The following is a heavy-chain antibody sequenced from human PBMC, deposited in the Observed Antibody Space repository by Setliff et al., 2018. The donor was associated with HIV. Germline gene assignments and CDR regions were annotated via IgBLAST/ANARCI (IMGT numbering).Heavy chain of an antibody. CDR1: GFTFSSYA. Sequence: GGSLRLSCAASGFTFSSYAMSWVRQAPGKGLEWVSAISGSGGYTYYADSVKGRFTISRDNSKNTLYLQMNSLRAEDTAVYYCAKDIPVEGDSGYDPLFGYWGQGTLVTVS. CDR3: AKDIPVEGDSGYDPLFGY. V-gene: IGHV3-23*01. CDR2: ISGSGGYT. J-gene: IGHJ4*02. D-gene: IGHD5-12*01.